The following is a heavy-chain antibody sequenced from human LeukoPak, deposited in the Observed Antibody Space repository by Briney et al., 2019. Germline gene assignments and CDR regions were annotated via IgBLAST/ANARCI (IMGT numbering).Heavy chain of an antibody. J-gene: IGHJ4*02. CDR2: ISSSGSTI. Sequence: GGSLRLSCAASGFTFSSYEMNWVRQAPGKGLEWVSFISSSGSTIYYVDSVKGRFTISRDNAKNSLYLQMNSLRAEDTAVYYCARDQSTTYTPTALDYWGQGTLVTVSS. D-gene: IGHD2-15*01. CDR3: ARDQSTTYTPTALDY. CDR1: GFTFSSYE. V-gene: IGHV3-48*03.